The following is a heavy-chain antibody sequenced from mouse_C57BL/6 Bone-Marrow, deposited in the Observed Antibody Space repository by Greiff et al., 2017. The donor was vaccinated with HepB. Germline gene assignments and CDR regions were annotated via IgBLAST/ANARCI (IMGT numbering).Heavy chain of an antibody. Sequence: EVKLQESGPELVKPGASVKIPCKASGYTFTDYNMDWVKQSHGKSLEWIGDINPNNGGTIYNQKFKGKATLTVDKSSSTAYMELRSLTSEDTAVYYCARHDGNYERAMDYWGQGTSVTVSS. V-gene: IGHV1-18*01. CDR2: INPNNGGT. CDR1: GYTFTDYN. J-gene: IGHJ4*01. CDR3: ARHDGNYERAMDY. D-gene: IGHD2-1*01.